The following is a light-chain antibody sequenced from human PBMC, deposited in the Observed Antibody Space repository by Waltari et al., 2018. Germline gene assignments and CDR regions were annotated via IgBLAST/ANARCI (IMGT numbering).Light chain of an antibody. J-gene: IGLJ3*02. CDR3: QTGGHGTWV. CDR1: SGHSSNI. CDR2: INSDGSH. Sequence: QLVLTQSPSASASLGASVKLTCTLDSGHSSNIVAWLQQQPEEGPRYLMKINSDGSHSKGDEIPDRFSGSSSGAERYLTFSSVQSEDEADYYCQTGGHGTWVFGGGTKLTVL. V-gene: IGLV4-69*01.